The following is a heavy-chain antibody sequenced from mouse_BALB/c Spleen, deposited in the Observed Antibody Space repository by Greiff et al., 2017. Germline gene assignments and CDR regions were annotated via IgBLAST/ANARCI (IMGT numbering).Heavy chain of an antibody. J-gene: IGHJ4*01. V-gene: IGHV5-6-4*01. CDR1: GFTFSSYT. Sequence: EVMLVESGGGLVKPGGSLKLSCAASGFTFSSYTMSWVRQTPEKRLEWVATISSGGSYTYYPDSVKGRFTISRDNAKNTLYLQMSSLKSEDTAMYYSTRDLYDYEFYAMDYWGQGTSVTVSS. CDR3: TRDLYDYEFYAMDY. D-gene: IGHD2-4*01. CDR2: ISSGGSYT.